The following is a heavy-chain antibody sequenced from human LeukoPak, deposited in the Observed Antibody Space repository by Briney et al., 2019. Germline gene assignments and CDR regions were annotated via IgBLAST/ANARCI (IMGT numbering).Heavy chain of an antibody. CDR2: IYYSGST. CDR3: ARLRGLVNWFDP. Sequence: PSETLSLTSTVSGGSIRSSSYYWGWIRQPPGKGLDWIGSIYYSGSTYYNPSLKSRVTISVDTSKNQFSLKLSSVTAADTAVYYCARLRGLVNWFDPWGQGTLVTVSS. J-gene: IGHJ5*02. D-gene: IGHD3/OR15-3a*01. CDR1: GGSIRSSSYY. V-gene: IGHV4-39*01.